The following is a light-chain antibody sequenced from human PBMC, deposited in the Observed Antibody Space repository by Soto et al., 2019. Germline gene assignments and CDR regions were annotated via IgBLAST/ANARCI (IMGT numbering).Light chain of an antibody. J-gene: IGKJ1*01. CDR2: RAS. CDR3: QQYQTWT. V-gene: IGKV1-5*03. Sequence: DIQMTQSPLTLSASVGDRVTITCRASQTISRWLAWYQQKPGKAPKLLIYRASSLESGVPSRFSGSGSGTEFTLTISSLQSNDSATYYCQQYQTWTFGQGTKVEIK. CDR1: QTISRW.